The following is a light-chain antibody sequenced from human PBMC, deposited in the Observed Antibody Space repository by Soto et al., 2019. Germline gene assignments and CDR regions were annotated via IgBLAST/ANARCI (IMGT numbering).Light chain of an antibody. V-gene: IGKV3-11*01. CDR3: QQRF. Sequence: EVMLKQSPGTLSLSQGERATLSCRASQNVSSYVAWYQQKPGQSPRLLIYDASKRATGIPARFSGSGSGADFTLTISSLEPEDFAFYYCQQRFFGPGTKVDI. CDR2: DAS. CDR1: QNVSSY. J-gene: IGKJ3*01.